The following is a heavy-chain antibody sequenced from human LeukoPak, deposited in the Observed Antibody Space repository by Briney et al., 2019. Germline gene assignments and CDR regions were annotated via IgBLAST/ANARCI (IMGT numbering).Heavy chain of an antibody. CDR3: AGGRGYSSSWLDYYYMDV. J-gene: IGHJ6*03. D-gene: IGHD6-13*01. V-gene: IGHV4-34*01. Sequence: SETLSLTCAVYGGSFSGYYWSWIRQPPGKGLEWIGEINHSGSTNYNPSLKSRVTISVDTSKNQFSLKLSSVTAADTAVYYCAGGRGYSSSWLDYYYMDVWGKGTTVTISS. CDR2: INHSGST. CDR1: GGSFSGYY.